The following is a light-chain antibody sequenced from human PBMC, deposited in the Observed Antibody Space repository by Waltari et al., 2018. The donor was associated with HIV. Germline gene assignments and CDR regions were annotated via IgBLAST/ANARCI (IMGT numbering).Light chain of an antibody. CDR3: CSYASSSDWV. J-gene: IGLJ3*02. Sequence: QSALTQPASVSGSPGQSITISCTGSSSDVGSYNLVSWYQQHPGKAPKLMIYEGIKRPSGVSTRFSGSKSGNTASLTISRLQAEDEADYYCCSYASSSDWVFGRGTKLTVL. V-gene: IGLV2-23*01. CDR1: SSDVGSYNL. CDR2: EGI.